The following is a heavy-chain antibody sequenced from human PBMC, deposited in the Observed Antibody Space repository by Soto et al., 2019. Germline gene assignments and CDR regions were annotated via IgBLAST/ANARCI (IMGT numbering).Heavy chain of an antibody. CDR2: IYYSGST. J-gene: IGHJ4*02. CDR1: GGSISSSSYY. Sequence: SETLSLTCTVSGGSISSSSYYWGWIRQPPGKGLEWIGSIYYSGSTYYNPSLKSRVTISVDTSKNQFSLKLSSVTAADTAVYYCARLLGDYDAYYFDYWGQGTLVTVSS. V-gene: IGHV4-39*01. D-gene: IGHD4-17*01. CDR3: ARLLGDYDAYYFDY.